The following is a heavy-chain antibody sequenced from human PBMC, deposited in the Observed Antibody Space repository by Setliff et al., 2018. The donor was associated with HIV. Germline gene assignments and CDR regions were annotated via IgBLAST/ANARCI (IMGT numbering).Heavy chain of an antibody. CDR1: GGSISSYY. D-gene: IGHD1-7*01. J-gene: IGHJ6*03. CDR3: ARGDGTKYYYYYYLDV. CDR2: IYYSGST. V-gene: IGHV4-59*01. Sequence: SETLSLTCTVSGGSISSYYWSWIRQPPGKGLEWIGYIYYSGSTNYNPSLQSRVTISVDTSKNQFSLKLSSVTAEDTAVYYCARGDGTKYYYYYYLDVWGKGTTVTVSS.